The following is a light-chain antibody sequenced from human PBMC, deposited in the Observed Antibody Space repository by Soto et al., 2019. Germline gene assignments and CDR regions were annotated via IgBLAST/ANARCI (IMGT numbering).Light chain of an antibody. Sequence: EMVMTQSPATLSVSPGERATLSCRASQRVSSNLAWDQQKPGQAPRLLIYGASTRATGITARFSGSGSGTEFTITISSLQSEDFAVYYCQQYNNWPYTFGQGTKLEIK. CDR3: QQYNNWPYT. J-gene: IGKJ2*01. CDR2: GAS. CDR1: QRVSSN. V-gene: IGKV3-15*01.